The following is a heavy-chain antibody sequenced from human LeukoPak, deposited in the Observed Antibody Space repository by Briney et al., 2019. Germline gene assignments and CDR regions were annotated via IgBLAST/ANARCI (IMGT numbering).Heavy chain of an antibody. CDR1: GFTFSSYE. CDR3: ASGGVSGGPDDY. Sequence: GGSLRLSCAASGFTFSSYEMNWVRQAPGKGLEWASYISSSGSTICYADSVKGRFTISRDNAKNSLYLQMNSLRAEDTAVYYCASGGVSGGPDDYWGQGTLVTVSS. V-gene: IGHV3-48*03. J-gene: IGHJ4*02. CDR2: ISSSGSTI. D-gene: IGHD3-16*01.